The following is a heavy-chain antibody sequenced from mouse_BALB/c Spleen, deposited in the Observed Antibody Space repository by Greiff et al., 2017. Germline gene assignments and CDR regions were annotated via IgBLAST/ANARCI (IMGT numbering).Heavy chain of an antibody. Sequence: DVMLVESGGGLVQPGESLKLSCESNEYEFPSHDMSWVRKTPEKRLELVAAINSDGGSTYYPDTMERRFIISRDNTKKTLYLQMSSLRSEDTALYYCARRGRYDEPFAYWGQGTLVTVSA. V-gene: IGHV5-2*03. CDR1: EYEFPSHD. J-gene: IGHJ3*01. CDR3: ARRGRYDEPFAY. D-gene: IGHD2-14*01. CDR2: INSDGGST.